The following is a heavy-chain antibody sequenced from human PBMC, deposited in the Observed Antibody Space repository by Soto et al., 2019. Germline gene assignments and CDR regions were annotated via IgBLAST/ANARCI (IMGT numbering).Heavy chain of an antibody. D-gene: IGHD4-4*01. V-gene: IGHV1-69*13. CDR2: IIPIFGTA. CDR3: ARASRKVTPSYYYGMDV. Sequence: GASVKVSCTASGGTFSSYAISWVRQAPGQGLEWMGGIIPIFGTANYAQKFQGRVTITADESTSTAYMELSSLRSEDTAVYYCARASRKVTPSYYYGMDVWGQGTTVTVSS. J-gene: IGHJ6*02. CDR1: GGTFSSYA.